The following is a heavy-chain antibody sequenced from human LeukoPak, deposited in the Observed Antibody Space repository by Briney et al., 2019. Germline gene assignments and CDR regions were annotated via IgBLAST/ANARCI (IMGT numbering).Heavy chain of an antibody. J-gene: IGHJ4*02. Sequence: SETLSLTCSVSGGSISSINSGTYYWSWIRQPAGKGLEWIGRIYAGGSINYNPSLNGRVTISIDRSKNQFSLKLSSVTAADTAVYCCARDARGLTGYSPNYFDYWGQGTLVTVSS. CDR2: IYAGGSI. V-gene: IGHV4-61*02. CDR1: GGSISSINSGTYY. CDR3: ARDARGLTGYSPNYFDY. D-gene: IGHD3-9*01.